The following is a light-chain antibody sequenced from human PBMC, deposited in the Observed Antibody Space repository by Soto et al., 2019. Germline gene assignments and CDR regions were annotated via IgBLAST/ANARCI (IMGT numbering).Light chain of an antibody. CDR2: EGS. J-gene: IGLJ2*01. CDR3: CSYAGSSTFHVV. Sequence: QSALTQPASVSGSPGQSITISCTGSSSDVGGYKYVSWYQQHPGKAPKLMIYEGSKRPSGVSNRFSGSKSGNTASLTISGLQAEDEADYYCCSYAGSSTFHVVFGGGTKVTVL. V-gene: IGLV2-23*03. CDR1: SSDVGGYKY.